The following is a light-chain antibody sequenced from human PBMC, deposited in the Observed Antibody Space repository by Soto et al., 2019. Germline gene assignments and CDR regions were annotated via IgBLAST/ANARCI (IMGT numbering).Light chain of an antibody. CDR1: SSNIGSNA. V-gene: IGLV1-44*01. J-gene: IGLJ3*02. CDR2: TFA. Sequence: QSVLTQPPSASGTPGQRVTISCSGSSSNIGSNAVNWYHQLPGTAPKLLIYTFAQRPSGVPDRFSGSKSGTSASLAISGLPSEDEDDYYCASWDVSLNAWVFGGGTKLTVL. CDR3: ASWDVSLNAWV.